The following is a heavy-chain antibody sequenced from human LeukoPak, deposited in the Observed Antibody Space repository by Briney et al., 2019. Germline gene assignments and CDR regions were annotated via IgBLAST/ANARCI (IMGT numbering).Heavy chain of an antibody. Sequence: SETLSLTCTVSGNSISSGDNYWSWIRQPAGKGLEWIGRIYTSGSTNYNPSLKSRVTISGDTSKNQFSLRLSSVTAADTCVYDCARASYSYDINGWVPFDYWGQGTLVTVSS. CDR1: GNSISSGDNY. CDR2: IYTSGST. CDR3: ARASYSYDINGWVPFDY. D-gene: IGHD3-22*01. J-gene: IGHJ4*02. V-gene: IGHV4-61*02.